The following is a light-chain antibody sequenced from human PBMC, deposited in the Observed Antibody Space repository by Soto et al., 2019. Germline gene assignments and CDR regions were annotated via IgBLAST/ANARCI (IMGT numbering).Light chain of an antibody. CDR2: QAS. Sequence: SQMTQSPSTVAASFGDRGSITFRASQRTSSYLALYQQKPGKAPKLLIYQASSLENGVPSRFSGSGSGTEFSLTISSLQPDDFATYYCQQYSSHSTFGQGTKVDIK. CDR1: QRTSSY. CDR3: QQYSSHST. J-gene: IGKJ1*01. V-gene: IGKV1-5*03.